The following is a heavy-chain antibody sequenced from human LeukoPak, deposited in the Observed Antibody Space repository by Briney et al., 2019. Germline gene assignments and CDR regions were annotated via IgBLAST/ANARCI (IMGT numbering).Heavy chain of an antibody. CDR3: AREPADPGHLVVLAVVGCMDV. CDR1: GASISSGSYY. D-gene: IGHD2-21*01. Sequence: SETLSLTCTVSGASISSGSYYWSWIREPAWKGLEWIGRIYTSGNTNYNPSLESRVALSIDTSKNQFSLKLSSVTAADTAVYYCAREPADPGHLVVLAVVGCMDVWGNGTTVTVSS. CDR2: IYTSGNT. V-gene: IGHV4-61*02. J-gene: IGHJ6*03.